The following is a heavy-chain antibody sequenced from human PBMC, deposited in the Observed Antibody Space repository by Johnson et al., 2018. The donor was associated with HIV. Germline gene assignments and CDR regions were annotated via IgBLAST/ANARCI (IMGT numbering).Heavy chain of an antibody. CDR3: AKSPLGRLREGAFDI. V-gene: IGHV3-30*02. CDR1: GFTFSSYW. D-gene: IGHD1-26*01. J-gene: IGHJ3*02. Sequence: VHLVESGGGLVQPGGSLRLSCAASGFTFSSYWMSWVRQAPGKGLEWVSFIPYDGSDKYYTDSVKGRFTISRDNSKNTLYLQMNSPRAEDTAVYYCAKSPLGRLREGAFDIWGQGTMVTVSS. CDR2: IPYDGSDK.